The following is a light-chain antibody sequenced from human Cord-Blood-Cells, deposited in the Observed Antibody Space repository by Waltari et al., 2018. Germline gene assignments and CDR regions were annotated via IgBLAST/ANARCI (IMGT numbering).Light chain of an antibody. J-gene: IGLJ1*01. CDR1: SSDVAGYNY. CDR2: DVS. Sequence: QSALTQPATVSGSPGQSITISCTVTSSDVAGYNYVSWYQQHPGKAPKLMIYDVSNRPSGVSNRFSGSKSGNTASLTISGLQAEDEADYYCSSYTSSSTYVFGTGTKVTVL. CDR3: SSYTSSSTYV. V-gene: IGLV2-14*01.